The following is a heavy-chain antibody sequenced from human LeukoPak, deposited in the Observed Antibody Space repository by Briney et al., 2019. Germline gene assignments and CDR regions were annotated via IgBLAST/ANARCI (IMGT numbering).Heavy chain of an antibody. J-gene: IGHJ4*02. D-gene: IGHD3-3*01. CDR3: ARETLHRLRFLEWLPVDY. Sequence: PGGSLRLSCAASGFTFSSYSMNWVRQAPGKGLEWVSAISGSGGSTYYADSVKGRFTISRDNSKNTLYLQMNSLRAEDTAVYYCARETLHRLRFLEWLPVDYWGQGTLVTVSS. CDR2: ISGSGGST. V-gene: IGHV3-23*01. CDR1: GFTFSSYS.